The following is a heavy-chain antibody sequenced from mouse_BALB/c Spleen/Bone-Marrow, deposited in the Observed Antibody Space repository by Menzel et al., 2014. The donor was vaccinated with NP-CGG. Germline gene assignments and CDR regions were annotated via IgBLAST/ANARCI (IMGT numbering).Heavy chain of an antibody. J-gene: IGHJ3*01. Sequence: VQLQQSGAELVKPGASVKLSCTASGFNIXDTYMHWVKQRPEQGLEWIGRIDPANGNTKYDPKFQGKATITADTSSNTAYLQLSSLTSEDTAVYYCAFYYYGSSPFAYWGQGTLVTVSA. D-gene: IGHD1-1*01. CDR3: AFYYYGSSPFAY. CDR1: GFNIXDTY. V-gene: IGHV14-3*02. CDR2: IDPANGNT.